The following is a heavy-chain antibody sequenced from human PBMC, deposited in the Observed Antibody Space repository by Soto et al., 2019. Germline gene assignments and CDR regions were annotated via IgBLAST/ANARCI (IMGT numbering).Heavy chain of an antibody. CDR2: INYSGGT. CDR3: ARRPALGYCSGGSCYAFDS. CDR1: GGSFSGYY. V-gene: IGHV4-34*01. J-gene: IGHJ4*02. D-gene: IGHD2-15*01. Sequence: PSETLSLTCAVYGGSFSGYYWSWIRQPPGKGLEWIGEINYSGGTNYNPSLMSRVTIAVDTSKNQFSLKLSSVTAADTAVYYCARRPALGYCSGGSCYAFDSWGQGTLVTVSS.